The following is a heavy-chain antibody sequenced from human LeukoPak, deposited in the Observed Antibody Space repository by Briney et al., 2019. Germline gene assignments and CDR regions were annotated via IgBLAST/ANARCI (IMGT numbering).Heavy chain of an antibody. D-gene: IGHD6-19*01. CDR3: ARGPAVAGLFDY. V-gene: IGHV4-4*07. Sequence: SETLSLTCAVSGGSISSYYWSWIRQPAGKGLEWIGRIYTSGSTNYNPSLQSRVTMSVDTSKNQFSLKLSSVTAADTAVYYCARGPAVAGLFDYWGQGTLVTVSS. CDR1: GGSISSYY. J-gene: IGHJ4*02. CDR2: IYTSGST.